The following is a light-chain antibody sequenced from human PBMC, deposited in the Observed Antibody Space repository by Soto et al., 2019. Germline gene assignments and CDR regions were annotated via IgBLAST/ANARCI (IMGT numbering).Light chain of an antibody. V-gene: IGKV1-12*01. CDR3: PQANSFPLT. J-gene: IGKJ5*01. Sequence: DIQMTQSPSFVSASVGDRVTITCRASQGISRWLDWYQQRPGKAPELLIYGASSLQIGVPSRFSGSGSCTDFTLTISSLQPEDFANYYCPQANSFPLTFGQGTRLEIK. CDR2: GAS. CDR1: QGISRW.